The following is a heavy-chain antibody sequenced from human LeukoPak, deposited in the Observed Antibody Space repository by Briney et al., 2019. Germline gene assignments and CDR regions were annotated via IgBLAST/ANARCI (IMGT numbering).Heavy chain of an antibody. CDR1: GFTFSIYA. CDR3: ARNSLEYSSLDY. V-gene: IGHV3-30*04. CDR2: ISYDGSNK. D-gene: IGHD6-6*01. Sequence: GRSLRLSCAASGFTFSIYAMHWVRQAPGKGLEWVAVISYDGSNKYYADSVKGRFTISRDSSKNTLYLQMNSLRAEDTAVYYCARNSLEYSSLDYWGQGTLVTVSS. J-gene: IGHJ4*02.